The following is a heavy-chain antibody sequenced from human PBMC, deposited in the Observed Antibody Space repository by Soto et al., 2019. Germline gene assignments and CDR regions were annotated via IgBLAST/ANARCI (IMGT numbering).Heavy chain of an antibody. CDR1: GFIFNEYG. V-gene: IGHV3-33*03. J-gene: IGHJ4*02. D-gene: IGHD2-15*01. Sequence: QVQLVESGGGVVQPGMSLRLSCAASGFIFNEYGMHWVRQAPGKGLEWVAVRWYDGSNKYYADSVKGRFTISRDNSKNTMSLQMNNLRAEDTAVYYCARWGCSGTNCNLNQRSYDLWGQGTLVTVSS. CDR2: RWYDGSNK. CDR3: ARWGCSGTNCNLNQRSYDL.